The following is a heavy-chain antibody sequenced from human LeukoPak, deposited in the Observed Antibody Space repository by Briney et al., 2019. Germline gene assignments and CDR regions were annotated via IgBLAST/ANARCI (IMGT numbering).Heavy chain of an antibody. CDR2: IYHTGSI. D-gene: IGHD2/OR15-2a*01. CDR1: GDSISSSSYY. CDR3: ATPFLNIAGPPGDY. J-gene: IGHJ4*02. Sequence: PSETLSLTCTVSGDSISSSSYYWGWIRQPPGKGLEWIGTIYHTGSIYYNPSLKGRVTISVDTSKNHFSLRLSSLTAADTAIYYCATPFLNIAGPPGDYWGQGTLVTVSS. V-gene: IGHV4-39*02.